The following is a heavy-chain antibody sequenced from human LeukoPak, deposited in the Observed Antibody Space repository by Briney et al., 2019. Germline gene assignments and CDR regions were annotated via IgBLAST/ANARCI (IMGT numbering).Heavy chain of an antibody. CDR1: GFTFSSYG. Sequence: PGGSLRLSCAASGFTFSSYGMHWVRQAPGKGLEWVAVISYDGSNKYYADSVKGRFTISRDNSKNTLYLQMNSLRAEDTAVYYCAKAYDFRSPLYGMDVWGQGTTVTVSS. V-gene: IGHV3-30*18. D-gene: IGHD3-3*01. CDR2: ISYDGSNK. J-gene: IGHJ6*02. CDR3: AKAYDFRSPLYGMDV.